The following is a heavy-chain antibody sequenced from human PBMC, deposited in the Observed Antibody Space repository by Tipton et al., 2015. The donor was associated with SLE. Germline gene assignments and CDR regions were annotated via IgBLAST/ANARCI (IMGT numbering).Heavy chain of an antibody. D-gene: IGHD3-16*02. CDR3: ARDKSSGNYYYYYMDV. CDR2: INHSGGT. V-gene: IGHV4-34*01. Sequence: TLSLTCTVSGGSISSYYWSWIRQPPGKGLEWIGEINHSGGTNYNPSLKSRVTISVDTSKNQFSLKLSSVTAADTAVYYCARDKSSGNYYYYYMDVWGKGTTVTVSS. CDR1: GGSISSYY. J-gene: IGHJ6*03.